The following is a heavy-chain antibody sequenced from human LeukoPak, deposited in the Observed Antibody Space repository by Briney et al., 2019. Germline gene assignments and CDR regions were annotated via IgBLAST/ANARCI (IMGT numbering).Heavy chain of an antibody. V-gene: IGHV4-34*01. CDR3: ARGNIVLMVYAMDWFDP. CDR2: INHSGST. D-gene: IGHD2-8*01. CDR1: GGSFSGYY. J-gene: IGHJ5*02. Sequence: SETLSLTCAVYGGSFSGYYWSWIRQPPGKGLEWIGEINHSGSTNYNPSLKSRVTISVDTSKNQFSLKLSSVTAADTAVYYCARGNIVLMVYAMDWFDPWAWEPWSPSPQ.